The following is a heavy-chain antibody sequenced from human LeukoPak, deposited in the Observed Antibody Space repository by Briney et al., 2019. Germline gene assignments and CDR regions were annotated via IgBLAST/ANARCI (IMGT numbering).Heavy chain of an antibody. CDR3: ARDLSGSFGGWFDP. V-gene: IGHV1-2*03. CDR2: INPNSGGT. Sequence: VASVKVSCKASGYTFTGYYMHWVQQAPGQGLEWMGWINPNSGGTNYAQKFQGRVTMTRDTSISTAYMELSRLRSDDTAVYYCARDLSGSFGGWFDPWGQGTLVTVSS. J-gene: IGHJ5*02. D-gene: IGHD1-26*01. CDR1: GYTFTGYY.